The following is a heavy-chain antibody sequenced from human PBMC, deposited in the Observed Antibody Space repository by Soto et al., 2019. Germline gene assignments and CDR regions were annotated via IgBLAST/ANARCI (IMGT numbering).Heavy chain of an antibody. Sequence: QLQLQESGPGLVKPSETLSLTCTVSAGFISSSNYYWGWIRQPPGKGLEWIGIISYSGSTYYNPSLTSRVTISADTSKNQFSLILNSVTAADTAVYYCARHSAGATACWGQGTLVTVSS. CDR2: ISYSGST. CDR1: AGFISSSNYY. J-gene: IGHJ4*02. CDR3: ARHSAGATAC. V-gene: IGHV4-39*01. D-gene: IGHD1-26*01.